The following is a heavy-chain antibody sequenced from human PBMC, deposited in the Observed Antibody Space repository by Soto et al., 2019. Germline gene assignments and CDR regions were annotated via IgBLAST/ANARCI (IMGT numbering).Heavy chain of an antibody. J-gene: IGHJ6*02. CDR1: GGSISSYY. V-gene: IGHV4-4*07. CDR3: ARDRAYYYYGTDV. CDR2: IYTSGST. Sequence: ETLSLTCTVSGGSISSYYWSWIRQPAGKGLEWIGRIYTSGSTNYNPPLKSRVTMSVDTSKNQFSLKLSSVTAAGTAVYYCARDRAYYYYGTDVWGQGPTVTVSS.